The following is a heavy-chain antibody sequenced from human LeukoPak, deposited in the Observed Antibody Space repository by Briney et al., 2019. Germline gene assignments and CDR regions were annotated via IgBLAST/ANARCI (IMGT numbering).Heavy chain of an antibody. CDR2: ISSSSSTI. Sequence: GGSLRLSCTASGFTFNDYTMNWVRQAPGKGLEWVSYISSSSSTIFYADSVKGRFTISRDNAKNSLYLQMHSLRAEDTAVYYCARDLWVGGQGTLVTVSS. J-gene: IGHJ4*02. D-gene: IGHD3-16*01. V-gene: IGHV3-48*01. CDR3: ARDLWV. CDR1: GFTFNDYT.